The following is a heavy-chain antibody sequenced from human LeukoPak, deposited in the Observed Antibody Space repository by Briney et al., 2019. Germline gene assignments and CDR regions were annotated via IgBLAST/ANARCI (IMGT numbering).Heavy chain of an antibody. Sequence: GGSLRLSCAASGFTFSDYYMSWIRQAPGKGLEWVGRITSKTDGGTTDYAAPVKDRFTISRDDSENTLHLHMNSLKTEDTAVYYCTTYKYGDSVGAFDYWGQGTLVTVSS. J-gene: IGHJ4*02. CDR3: TTYKYGDSVGAFDY. CDR2: ITSKTDGGTT. V-gene: IGHV3-15*01. CDR1: GFTFSDYY. D-gene: IGHD4-17*01.